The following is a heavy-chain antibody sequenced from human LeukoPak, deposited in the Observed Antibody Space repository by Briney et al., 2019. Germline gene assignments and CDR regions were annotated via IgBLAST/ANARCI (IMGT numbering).Heavy chain of an antibody. CDR3: ARGPTMYYYGSSPPDFQH. Sequence: ASVKVSCKASGYTFTSYDINWVRQATGQGLEWMGWMNPNSGNTGYAQKFQGRVTMTRNTSISTAYMELSSLRSEDTAVYYCARGPTMYYYGSSPPDFQHWGQGTLVTVSS. V-gene: IGHV1-8*01. CDR1: GYTFTSYD. J-gene: IGHJ1*01. D-gene: IGHD3-22*01. CDR2: MNPNSGNT.